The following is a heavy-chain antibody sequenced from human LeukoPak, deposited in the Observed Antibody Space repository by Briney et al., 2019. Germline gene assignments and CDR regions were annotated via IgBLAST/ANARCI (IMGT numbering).Heavy chain of an antibody. CDR2: ISSSSRSI. J-gene: IGHJ4*02. V-gene: IGHV3-48*01. D-gene: IGHD4-17*01. CDR1: GFXFSSYA. Sequence: GGSLRLSCAASGFXFSSYAMNWVRXAPGKGLEWVSYISSSSRSIYYADSVKGRFTISRENAKNSLYLQMHSLRAEDTAVYYCASGKDYGFDYWGQGTLVTVSS. CDR3: ASGKDYGFDY.